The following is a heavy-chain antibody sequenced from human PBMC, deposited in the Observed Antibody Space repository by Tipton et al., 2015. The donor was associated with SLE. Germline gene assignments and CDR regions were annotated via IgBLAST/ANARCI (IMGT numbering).Heavy chain of an antibody. CDR2: IKPDGSEK. D-gene: IGHD6-19*01. CDR1: GFTFHNYW. CDR3: AREGYSSGCFDY. Sequence: SLRLSCAASGFTFHNYWMSWVRQAPGKGLEWVATIKPDGSEKYYVDSVKGRFAISRDNAKNSLFLQMDSLRAEDTAVYYCAREGYSSGCFDYWGQGTLVTVSS. V-gene: IGHV3-7*01. J-gene: IGHJ4*02.